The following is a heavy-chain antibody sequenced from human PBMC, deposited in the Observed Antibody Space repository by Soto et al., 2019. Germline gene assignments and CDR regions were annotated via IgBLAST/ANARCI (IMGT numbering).Heavy chain of an antibody. CDR2: IKSKTDGGTT. J-gene: IGHJ6*02. CDR1: GFTFSNAW. Sequence: EVQLVESGGGLVKPGGSLRLSCAASGFTFSNAWVNWVRQAPGKGLEWVGRIKSKTDGGTTDYAAPVKGRFTISRDDSKNTLYLQMNSLKTEDTAVYYCTTDLLGIAAAGPLTTMDVWGQGTTVTVSS. D-gene: IGHD6-13*01. V-gene: IGHV3-15*07. CDR3: TTDLLGIAAAGPLTTMDV.